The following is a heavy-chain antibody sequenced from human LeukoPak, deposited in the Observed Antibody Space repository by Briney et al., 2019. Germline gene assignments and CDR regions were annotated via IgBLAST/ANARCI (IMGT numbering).Heavy chain of an antibody. D-gene: IGHD2-2*01. Sequence: SETLSLTCTVSGGSISSYYWSWIRQPPGKGLEWIGYIYYSGSTYYNPSLKSRVTISVDTSKNQFSLKLSSVTAADTAVYYCARDVVVPAAYMDVWGKGTTVTVSS. J-gene: IGHJ6*03. CDR1: GGSISSYY. V-gene: IGHV4-59*12. CDR3: ARDVVVPAAYMDV. CDR2: IYYSGST.